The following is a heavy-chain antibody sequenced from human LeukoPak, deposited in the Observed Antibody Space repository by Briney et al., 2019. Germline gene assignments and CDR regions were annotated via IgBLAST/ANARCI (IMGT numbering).Heavy chain of an antibody. CDR1: GGSISSSSYY. D-gene: IGHD2-2*01. CDR2: IYYSGST. CDR3: ASLYQLLGYYFDY. J-gene: IGHJ4*02. V-gene: IGHV4-39*07. Sequence: SETLCLTCTVSGGSISSSSYYWGWIRQPPGKGLEWIGSIYYSGSTYYNPSLKSRVTISVDTAKNQFSLKLSSVPAADTAVYYCASLYQLLGYYFDYWGQGTLVTVSS.